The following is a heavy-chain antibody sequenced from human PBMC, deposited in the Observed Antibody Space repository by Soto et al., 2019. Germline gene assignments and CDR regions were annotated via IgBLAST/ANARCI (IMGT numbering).Heavy chain of an antibody. CDR3: ARDTGDGTFDF. V-gene: IGHV1-3*01. J-gene: IGHJ4*02. CDR2: INAGYGNT. Sequence: ASVKVSCKASGYTFCSYAMHWVRQAPGQRLEWMGWINAGYGNTKSSQKFQDRVTISRDTSASTAYMELTSLRSEDTAVDYCARDTGDGTFDFWGQGTLVTVSS. CDR1: GYTFCSYA. D-gene: IGHD7-27*01.